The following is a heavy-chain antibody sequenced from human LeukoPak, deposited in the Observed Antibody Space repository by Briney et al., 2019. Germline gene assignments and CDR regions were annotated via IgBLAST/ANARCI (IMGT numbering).Heavy chain of an antibody. J-gene: IGHJ6*03. CDR3: ARTTSGATFSDYYYYHMDV. CDR2: ITSSSTYI. D-gene: IGHD1-26*01. Sequence: KPGGSLRLSCAASGFTSSSYSMNWVRQAPGKGLEWVSSITSSSTYIHYADSVKGRFTISRDNAKNSLYLQMNSLRAEDTAVYYCARTTSGATFSDYYYYHMDVWGKGTTVTVSS. V-gene: IGHV3-21*01. CDR1: GFTSSSYS.